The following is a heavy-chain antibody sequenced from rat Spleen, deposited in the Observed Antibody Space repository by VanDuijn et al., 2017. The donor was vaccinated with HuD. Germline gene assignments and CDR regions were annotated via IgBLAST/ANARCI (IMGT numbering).Heavy chain of an antibody. V-gene: IGHV5-29*01. Sequence: EVQLVESGGGLVQPGRSLKLSCAASGFTFSNYGMAWVRQAPTKGLDWVAIISYDGSSTYYRDSVKGRFTISRDNAKSTLYLQMDSLRSEDTATYYCARHTYDSSYIYVPYFDYWGQGVMVTVSS. CDR1: GFTFSNYG. CDR2: ISYDGSST. J-gene: IGHJ2*01. CDR3: ARHTYDSSYIYVPYFDY. D-gene: IGHD1-2*01.